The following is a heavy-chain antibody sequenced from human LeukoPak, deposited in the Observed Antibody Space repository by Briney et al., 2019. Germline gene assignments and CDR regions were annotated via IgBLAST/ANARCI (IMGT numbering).Heavy chain of an antibody. J-gene: IGHJ3*02. Sequence: PGRTLRLSCVASGFAFSSYTMNWVRQAPGKGLEWVSSLSRTGSYRYYSDSLKVRSTISRHNGKSSLYLEMESLRADDTAVYCCARNKGDLREDVGGAFEIWGEGKMVIVSS. D-gene: IGHD3-16*01. CDR1: GFAFSSYT. CDR2: LSRTGSYR. CDR3: ARNKGDLREDVGGAFEI. V-gene: IGHV3-21*01.